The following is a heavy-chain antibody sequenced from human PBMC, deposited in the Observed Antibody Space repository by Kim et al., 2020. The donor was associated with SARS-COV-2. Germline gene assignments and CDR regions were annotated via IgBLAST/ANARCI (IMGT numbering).Heavy chain of an antibody. CDR2: ISYDGSNK. CDR1: GFTFSSYA. Sequence: GGSLRLSCAASGFTFSSYAMHWVRQAPGKGLEWVAVISYDGSNKYYADSVKCRFTISRDNSKNTLYLQMNSLRAEDTAVYYCAREGIAAAHFDYWGQGTLVTVSS. D-gene: IGHD6-13*01. V-gene: IGHV3-30*04. CDR3: AREGIAAAHFDY. J-gene: IGHJ4*02.